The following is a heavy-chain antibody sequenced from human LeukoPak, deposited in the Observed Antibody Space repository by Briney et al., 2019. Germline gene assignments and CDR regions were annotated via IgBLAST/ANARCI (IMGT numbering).Heavy chain of an antibody. V-gene: IGHV4-39*01. CDR1: GASISSSDYY. J-gene: IGHJ4*02. D-gene: IGHD3-3*02. Sequence: SETLSLTCTVSGASISSSDYYWGWIRQPPGKGLEWIESIYYGGSTYYNPSLRSRVTISVDTSQNQFSLKLRSVTAADTAIYYCARLGHYWSVIDYWGQGTLVTVSS. CDR2: IYYGGST. CDR3: ARLGHYWSVIDY.